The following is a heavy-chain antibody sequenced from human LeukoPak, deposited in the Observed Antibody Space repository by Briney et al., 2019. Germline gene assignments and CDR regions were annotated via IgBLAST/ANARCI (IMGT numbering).Heavy chain of an antibody. D-gene: IGHD1-1*01. J-gene: IGHJ4*02. CDR1: GYTFTSYD. CDR2: MNPNSGNT. V-gene: IGHV1-8*01. CDR3: ARGRDWTDVGVDY. Sequence: ASVKVSCKASGYTFTSYDINWVRQATGQGPEWMGWMNPNSGNTGYAQKFQGRVTMTRNTSISTAYMELSSLGSEDTAVYYCARGRDWTDVGVDYWGQGTLVTVSS.